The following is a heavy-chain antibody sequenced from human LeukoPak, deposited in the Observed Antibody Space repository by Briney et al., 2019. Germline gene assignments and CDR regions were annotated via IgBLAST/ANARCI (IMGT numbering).Heavy chain of an antibody. Sequence: GASVKVSCKDSGGTFRSYASSRVRQAPGQGREWMGRIIPILGIANYAQKFQGRVTITEDKSTSTAYMELSSLRSEDTAVYYYAREDTYSSGIDYWGQGTLVTVSS. D-gene: IGHD6-19*01. J-gene: IGHJ4*02. CDR3: AREDTYSSGIDY. V-gene: IGHV1-69*04. CDR1: GGTFRSYA. CDR2: IIPILGIA.